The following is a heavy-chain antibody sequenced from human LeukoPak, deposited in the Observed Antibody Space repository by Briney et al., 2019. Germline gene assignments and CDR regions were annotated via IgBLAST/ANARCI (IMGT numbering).Heavy chain of an antibody. D-gene: IGHD3-9*01. V-gene: IGHV3-23*01. Sequence: GGSLRLSCAASGFTFSSYAMSWVRQAPGKGLEWVSAISGSGGSTYYADSVKGRFTISRDNSKNTLYLQMNSLRAEDTAVYYCARLRYFDWLGHFDPWGQGTLVTVSS. CDR1: GFTFSSYA. J-gene: IGHJ5*02. CDR3: ARLRYFDWLGHFDP. CDR2: ISGSGGST.